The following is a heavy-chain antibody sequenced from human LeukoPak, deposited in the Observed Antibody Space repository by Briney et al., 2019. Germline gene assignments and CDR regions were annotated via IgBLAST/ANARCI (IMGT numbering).Heavy chain of an antibody. CDR2: IRHDGSNK. CDR1: GFTFSSYG. CDR3: AKERDTAMVTIDY. J-gene: IGHJ4*02. Sequence: GGALRLSCAASGFTFSSYGMHWVRQAPGKGLEWVAFIRHDGSNKYYADSVKGRFTISRDNSKNTLYLQMNSLRAEDTAVYYCAKERDTAMVTIDYWGQGTLVTVSS. D-gene: IGHD5-18*01. V-gene: IGHV3-30*02.